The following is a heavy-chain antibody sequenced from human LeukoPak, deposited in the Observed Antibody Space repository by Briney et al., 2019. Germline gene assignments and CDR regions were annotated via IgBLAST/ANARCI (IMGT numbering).Heavy chain of an antibody. CDR1: GGSISSSSYY. V-gene: IGHV4-39*01. J-gene: IGHJ4*02. CDR2: IYYSGST. D-gene: IGHD4-23*01. CDR3: ARHAAEYGGNSEVSYFDY. Sequence: SETLSLTCTVSGGSISSSSYYWGWIRQPPGKGLEWIGSIYYSGSTYYNPSLKSRVTISVDTSKNQFSLKLSSVTAADTAVYYCARHAAEYGGNSEVSYFDYWGQGTLVTVSS.